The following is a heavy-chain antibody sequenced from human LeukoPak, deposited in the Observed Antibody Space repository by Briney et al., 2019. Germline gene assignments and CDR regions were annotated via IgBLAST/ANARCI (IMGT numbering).Heavy chain of an antibody. Sequence: GGSLKLSCAASGFTFSTYAMSWVRQTPERGLEWVSAISDTGGNTFYADSVKGRFTISRDNSKNTLYLQMNSLRAEDTAIYYCAKGRTNDYWGQGTLVTVSS. V-gene: IGHV3-23*01. J-gene: IGHJ4*02. D-gene: IGHD1/OR15-1a*01. CDR2: ISDTGGNT. CDR1: GFTFSTYA. CDR3: AKGRTNDY.